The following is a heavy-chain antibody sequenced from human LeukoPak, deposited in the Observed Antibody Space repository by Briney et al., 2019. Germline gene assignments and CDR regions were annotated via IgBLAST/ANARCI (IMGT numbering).Heavy chain of an antibody. Sequence: SETLPLTCAVYGGSFSGYYWSWIRQPPGKGLEWIGEINHSGSTNYNPPLKSRVTISVDTSKNQFSLKLSSVTAADTAVYYCARGPHTGVNYYDSSGYYYWGQGTLVTVSS. CDR2: INHSGST. CDR3: ARGPHTGVNYYDSSGYYY. D-gene: IGHD3-22*01. CDR1: GGSFSGYY. V-gene: IGHV4-34*01. J-gene: IGHJ4*02.